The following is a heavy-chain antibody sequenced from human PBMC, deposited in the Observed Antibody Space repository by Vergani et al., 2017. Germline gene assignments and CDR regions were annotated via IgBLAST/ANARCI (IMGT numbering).Heavy chain of an antibody. CDR1: GGSISSGGYY. J-gene: IGHJ4*02. Sequence: QVQLQESGPGLVKPSQTLSLTCTVSGGSISSGGYYWSWIRQHPGKGLEWIGYIYYSGSTYYNPYLKSRVTISVDTSKNQFSLKLSSVTAADTAMYYCARRPDSGSWYPLDYWGEGPLVTVSS. CDR2: IYYSGST. D-gene: IGHD6-13*01. V-gene: IGHV4-31*03. CDR3: ARRPDSGSWYPLDY.